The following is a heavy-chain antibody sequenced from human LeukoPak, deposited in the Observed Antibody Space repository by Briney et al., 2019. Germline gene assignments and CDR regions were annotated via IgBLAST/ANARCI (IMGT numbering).Heavy chain of an antibody. V-gene: IGHV3-48*03. D-gene: IGHD6-19*01. CDR1: GFXFSSYE. CDR3: ARDRGSGWDKYYFDY. Sequence: GGSLRLSCAASGFXFSSYEINWVRQAPGKGLEWVSYISSSGNIIYYADSLKGRFTISRDNAKNSLYLQMNSLRADDTAVYYCARDRGSGWDKYYFDYWGLGTLVTVSS. CDR2: ISSSGNII. J-gene: IGHJ4*02.